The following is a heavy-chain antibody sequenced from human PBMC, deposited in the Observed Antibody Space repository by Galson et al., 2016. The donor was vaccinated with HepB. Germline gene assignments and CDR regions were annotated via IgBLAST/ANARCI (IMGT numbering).Heavy chain of an antibody. Sequence: SLRLSCAASGFTFSTNSMNWVRQAPGKGLGWVSSISSGSAYKYYADSVKGRFTISRDNAKNSLYLQMNSLRVEDTAVYYCARGGGYSSGWYSFWGRGTLVTVSS. V-gene: IGHV3-21*01. D-gene: IGHD6-13*01. CDR1: GFTFSTNS. CDR3: ARGGGYSSGWYSF. J-gene: IGHJ4*02. CDR2: ISSGSAYK.